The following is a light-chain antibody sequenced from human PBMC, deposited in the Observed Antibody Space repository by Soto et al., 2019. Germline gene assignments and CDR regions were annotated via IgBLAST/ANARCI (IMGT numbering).Light chain of an antibody. CDR1: QSVSSTY. CDR3: QQRSNWHKVT. J-gene: IGKJ5*01. Sequence: EIVLTQSPGTLSLSPGGRATLSCRASQSVSSTYLAWYQQKPGQAPRLLIYDASNRATGIPARFSGSGPGTDFTLTISSLEPEDFAVYYCQQRSNWHKVTFGQGTRLEIK. V-gene: IGKV3D-11*02. CDR2: DAS.